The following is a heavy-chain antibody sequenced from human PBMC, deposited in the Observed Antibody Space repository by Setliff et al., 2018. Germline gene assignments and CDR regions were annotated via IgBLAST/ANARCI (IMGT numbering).Heavy chain of an antibody. V-gene: IGHV4-34*01. CDR3: ARYIPSAGCFDP. D-gene: IGHD2-21*01. CDR1: GESFGNNY. J-gene: IGHJ5*02. CDR2: SNHGGST. Sequence: SETLSLTCSVSGESFGNNYWSWIRQTPGKGLEWIGESNHGGSTTYHPSLKSRLTMSVDTSKNQFSLKLAAVTAADTAVYYCARYIPSAGCFDPWGQGALVTVSS.